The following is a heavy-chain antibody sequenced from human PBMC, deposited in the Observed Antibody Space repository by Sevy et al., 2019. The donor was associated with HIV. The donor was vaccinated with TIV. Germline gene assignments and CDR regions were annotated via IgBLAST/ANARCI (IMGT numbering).Heavy chain of an antibody. J-gene: IGHJ3*01. V-gene: IGHV4-59*01. CDR1: GDLIDAYY. CDR3: ARSRDSGFYSALGL. D-gene: IGHD4-4*01. CDR2: IFSRGNI. Sequence: SETLSLTCTVSGDLIDAYYWTWIRQPPGKGLEWLGYIFSRGNINYNPSLKGRLTLSLDPSKFQFSLKLTSMTAADTAMDYCARSRDSGFYSALGLWGQGTMVTVSS.